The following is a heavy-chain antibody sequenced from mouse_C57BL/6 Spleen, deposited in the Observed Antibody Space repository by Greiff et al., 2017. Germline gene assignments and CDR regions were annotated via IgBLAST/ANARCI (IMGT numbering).Heavy chain of an antibody. V-gene: IGHV5-6*01. CDR1: GFTFSSYG. CDR3: ARQGPKGDYFDY. J-gene: IGHJ2*01. D-gene: IGHD6-5*01. Sequence: EVKLVESGGDLVKPGGSLKLSCAASGFTFSSYGMSWVRQTPDKRLEWVATISSGGSYTYYPDSVKGRFTISRDNAKNTLYLQMSSLKSEDTAMYYCARQGPKGDYFDYWGQGTTLTVSS. CDR2: ISSGGSYT.